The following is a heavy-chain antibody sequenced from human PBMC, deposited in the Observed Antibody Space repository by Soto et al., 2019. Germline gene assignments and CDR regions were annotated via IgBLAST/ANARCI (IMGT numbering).Heavy chain of an antibody. CDR1: GFTFSSYA. CDR2: ISGSGGST. Sequence: GGSLRLSCAASGFTFSSYAMSWVRQAPGKGLEWVSAISGSGGSTYYADSVKGRFTISRDNPKNTLYLQMNSLRAEDTAVYYCAKAGTVWFAELARWGQGTLVTVSS. CDR3: AKAGTVWFAELAR. V-gene: IGHV3-23*01. J-gene: IGHJ4*02. D-gene: IGHD3-10*01.